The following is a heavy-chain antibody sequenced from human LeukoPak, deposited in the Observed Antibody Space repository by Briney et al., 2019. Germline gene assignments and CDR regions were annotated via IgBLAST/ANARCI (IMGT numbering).Heavy chain of an antibody. CDR3: ARGGRYCSGGSCYSDYYYGMDV. V-gene: IGHV3-66*02. CDR2: IYSGGST. Sequence: GGSLRLSCAASGFTVSSNYMSWVRQAPGKRLEWVSVIYSGGSTYYADSVKGRFTISRDNSKNTLYLQMNSLRAEDTAVYYCARGGRYCSGGSCYSDYYYGMDVWGQGTTVTVSS. D-gene: IGHD2-15*01. CDR1: GFTVSSNY. J-gene: IGHJ6*02.